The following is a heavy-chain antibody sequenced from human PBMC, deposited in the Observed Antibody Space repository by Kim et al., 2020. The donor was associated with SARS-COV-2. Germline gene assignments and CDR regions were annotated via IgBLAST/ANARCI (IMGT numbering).Heavy chain of an antibody. CDR2: GST. CDR3: ASGYLFDY. V-gene: IGHV4-34*01. J-gene: IGHJ4*02. Sequence: GSTNYNPSLKRRVTISVDTSKNPFSLKLSSVTAADTAVYYCASGYLFDYWGQGTLVTVSS.